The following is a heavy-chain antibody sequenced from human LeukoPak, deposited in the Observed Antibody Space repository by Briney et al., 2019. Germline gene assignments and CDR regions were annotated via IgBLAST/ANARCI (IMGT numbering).Heavy chain of an antibody. CDR3: ARDWIDRGTFDP. CDR2: IKSDGSDT. V-gene: IGHV3-74*01. J-gene: IGHJ5*02. CDR1: GFTFSSYY. D-gene: IGHD2-2*03. Sequence: GGSLRLSCAASGFTFSSYYMHWVRQAPGKGLVWVSRIKSDGSDTGYADSVKGRFAISRDNAKNTMYLQMNSPRAEDTAVYYCARDWIDRGTFDPWGQGTLVTVSS.